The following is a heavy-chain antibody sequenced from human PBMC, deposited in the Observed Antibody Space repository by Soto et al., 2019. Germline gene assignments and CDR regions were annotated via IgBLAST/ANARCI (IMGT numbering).Heavy chain of an antibody. D-gene: IGHD2-21*02. CDR1: GFTFSDYD. CDR2: IGAARDP. V-gene: IGHV3-13*05. J-gene: IGHJ6*02. CDR3: ARRKRTASGPSGNYYYPMDV. Sequence: PGGSLRLSCTASGFTFSDYDMHWVRQGSGKGLEWVSTIGAARDPYYTGSVKGRFTISRENARNSMFLQMNSLRSEDTAVYYCARRKRTASGPSGNYYYPMDVWGQRTTVTVSS.